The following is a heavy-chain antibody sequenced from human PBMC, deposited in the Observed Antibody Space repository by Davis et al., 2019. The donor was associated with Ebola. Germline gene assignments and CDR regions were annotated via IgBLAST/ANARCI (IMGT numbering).Heavy chain of an antibody. V-gene: IGHV4-34*01. D-gene: IGHD3/OR15-3a*01. CDR2: INHTGRT. J-gene: IGHJ3*02. CDR3: ALWDWSLDAFDI. Sequence: PGGSLRLSCAVYGGSFSGYYWTWIRQSPGKGLEWIGEINHTGRTTCNSSLKSRVTISVDTSKNQFSLRLTSVTAADTAVYYCALWDWSLDAFDIWGQGTMVTVSS. CDR1: GGSFSGYY.